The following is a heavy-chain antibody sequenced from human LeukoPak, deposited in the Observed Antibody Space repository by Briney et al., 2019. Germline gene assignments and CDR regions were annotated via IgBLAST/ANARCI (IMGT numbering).Heavy chain of an antibody. V-gene: IGHV4-39*01. D-gene: IGHD1-1*01. CDR1: GGSISSSSYY. J-gene: IGHJ4*02. Sequence: SETLSLTCTVSGGSISSSSYYWGWIRQPPGKGLEWIGSIYYSGSTYYNPSLKSRVTISVDTSKNQFSLKLSSVTAADTAVYYCARSSWNDVGGCDYWGQGTLVTVSS. CDR3: ARSSWNDVGGCDY. CDR2: IYYSGST.